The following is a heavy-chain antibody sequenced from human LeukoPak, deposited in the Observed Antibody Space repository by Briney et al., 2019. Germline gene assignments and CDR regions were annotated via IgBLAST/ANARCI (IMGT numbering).Heavy chain of an antibody. CDR2: IIPILGIA. CDR3: AREIKKGGYSSSWHWDY. V-gene: IGHV1-69*10. D-gene: IGHD6-13*01. CDR1: GYXFTSYG. J-gene: IGHJ4*02. Sequence: GASVKVSCKASGYXFTSYGISWVRQAPGQGLEWMGRIIPILGIANYAQKFQGRVTITADKSTSTAYMELSSLRSEDTAVYYCAREIKKGGYSSSWHWDYWGQGTLVTVSS.